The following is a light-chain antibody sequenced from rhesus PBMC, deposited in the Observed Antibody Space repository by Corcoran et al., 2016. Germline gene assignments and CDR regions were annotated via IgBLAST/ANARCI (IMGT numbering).Light chain of an antibody. CDR1: QGISSW. CDR3: QQYSTPPWT. CDR2: KSS. Sequence: DIQMTQSPSSLSASVGDTVTITCRASQGISSWLAWYQQKPGTAPKLLIYKSSNLQSGVPSRCSGSRSGTDFTLTISSLQSEDFATYYCQQYSTPPWTFGQGTKVEIK. V-gene: IGKV1-22*01. J-gene: IGKJ1*01.